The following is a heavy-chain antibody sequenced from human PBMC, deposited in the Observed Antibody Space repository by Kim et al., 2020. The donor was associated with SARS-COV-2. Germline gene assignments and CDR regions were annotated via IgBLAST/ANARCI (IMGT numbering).Heavy chain of an antibody. CDR3: AGNSGSLGYYYYYYGMDV. D-gene: IGHD1-26*01. CDR2: IYSGGST. CDR1: GFTVSSNY. Sequence: GGSPRLSCAASGFTVSSNYMSWVRQAPGKGLEWVSVIYSGGSTYYADSVKGRFTISRDNSKNTLYLQMNSLRAEDTAVYYCAGNSGSLGYYYYYYGMDVWGQGTTVTVSS. J-gene: IGHJ6*02. V-gene: IGHV3-53*01.